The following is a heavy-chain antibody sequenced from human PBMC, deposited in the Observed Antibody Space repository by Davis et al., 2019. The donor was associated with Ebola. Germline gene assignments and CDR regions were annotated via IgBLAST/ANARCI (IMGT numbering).Heavy chain of an antibody. CDR1: AYTFTSYA. CDR3: AGSSTWYHSAEY. CDR2: INAGNGNT. J-gene: IGHJ4*02. Sequence: AASVQVSCKASAYTFTSYAIHWVRQAPGQRLEWMGWINAGNGNTKYSQKFQGRVTITRDTSASTAYMELSSLRSEDTAVYYCAGSSTWYHSAEYWGQGTLVTVSS. D-gene: IGHD6-13*01. V-gene: IGHV1-3*01.